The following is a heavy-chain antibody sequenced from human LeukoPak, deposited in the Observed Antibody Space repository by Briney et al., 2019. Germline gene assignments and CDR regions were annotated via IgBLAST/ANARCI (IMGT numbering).Heavy chain of an antibody. J-gene: IGHJ3*02. Sequence: AGRSLRLSCAASGFTFSTYAMHWVRQTPGKGLEWVAVISYDGSNKYYADSVKGRFTISRDNSKNTLHLQMNSLRAEDTAVFYCARDRIPVSRTPDAFDIWGQGTLVTVSS. D-gene: IGHD5/OR15-5a*01. CDR1: GFTFSTYA. V-gene: IGHV3-30-3*01. CDR2: ISYDGSNK. CDR3: ARDRIPVSRTPDAFDI.